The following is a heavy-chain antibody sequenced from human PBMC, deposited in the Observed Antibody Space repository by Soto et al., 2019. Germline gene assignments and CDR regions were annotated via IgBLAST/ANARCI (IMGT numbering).Heavy chain of an antibody. CDR3: ARGGSLYWYFDL. V-gene: IGHV1-18*01. Sequence: ASVKVSCKASGYTFTSYAICWVQPAHEQGLEWMGWISACNGNTNYAQKFQGRVTITRDTSASTAYMELSSLRSEDTAVYYCARGGSLYWYFDLWGRGTLVTVSS. CDR1: GYTFTSYA. CDR2: ISACNGNT. D-gene: IGHD1-26*01. J-gene: IGHJ2*01.